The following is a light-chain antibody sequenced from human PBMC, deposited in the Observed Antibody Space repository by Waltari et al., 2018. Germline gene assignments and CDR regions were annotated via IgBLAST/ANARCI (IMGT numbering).Light chain of an antibody. Sequence: DIQMTQSPSSLSASVRERVTITCRASQSISTFLNWYQQKPGKAPRLLIHAASRLQSGVPSRFSGSRSGTEFTLTISSLQVEDFATYYCQHSYNIPVTFGGGTRVEIK. CDR2: AAS. CDR3: QHSYNIPVT. V-gene: IGKV1-39*01. J-gene: IGKJ4*01. CDR1: QSISTF.